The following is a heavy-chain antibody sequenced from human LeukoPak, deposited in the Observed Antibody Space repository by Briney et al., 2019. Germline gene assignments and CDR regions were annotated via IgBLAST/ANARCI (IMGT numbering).Heavy chain of an antibody. Sequence: SETLSHTCTVSGGSIISYYWSCIRQPPGKGLEWIGYISDSGSSNYNPSLKSRVTISVDTSKKQFSLNLYSVTAADTAFYYCARVRYCGGDCTSYMDVWGKGTTVTVSS. CDR1: GGSIISYY. J-gene: IGHJ6*03. D-gene: IGHD2-21*02. CDR2: ISDSGSS. CDR3: ARVRYCGGDCTSYMDV. V-gene: IGHV4-59*01.